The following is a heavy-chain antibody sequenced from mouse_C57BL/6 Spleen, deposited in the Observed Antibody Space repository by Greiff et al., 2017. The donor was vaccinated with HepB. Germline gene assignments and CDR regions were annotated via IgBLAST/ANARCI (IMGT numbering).Heavy chain of an antibody. V-gene: IGHV1-47*01. D-gene: IGHD1-1*01. Sequence: QVHVKQSGAELVKPGASVKMSCKASGYTFTTYPIEWMQQNHGKSLEWIGNFHPYNDDTKYNEKFKGKATLTVEKSSSTVYLELSRITSDDSAVYYGARENYYGSSYYWYFDVWGTGTTVTVSS. CDR2: FHPYNDDT. CDR3: ARENYYGSSYYWYFDV. J-gene: IGHJ1*03. CDR1: GYTFTTYP.